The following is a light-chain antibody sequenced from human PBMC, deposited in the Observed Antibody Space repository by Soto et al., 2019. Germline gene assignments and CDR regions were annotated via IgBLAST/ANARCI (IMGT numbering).Light chain of an antibody. Sequence: EIVLTQPPGPLSVSPGDRVTLSCRASQTVNNNYLAWYQQKPGQAPRLLIYGASTPATGTPARFSGSGSGTHFTLTVSRLEPEDFAVYYCQQYGGSAPWTSGPGTKVDIK. CDR3: QQYGGSAPWT. J-gene: IGKJ1*01. CDR1: QTVNNNY. CDR2: GAS. V-gene: IGKV3-20*01.